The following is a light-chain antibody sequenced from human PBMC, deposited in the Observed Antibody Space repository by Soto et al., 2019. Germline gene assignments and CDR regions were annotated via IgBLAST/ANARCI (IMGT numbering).Light chain of an antibody. J-gene: IGKJ4*01. CDR1: QSVSSN. CDR2: GAS. Sequence: EIVMTQSPATLSVSPGERATLSCRASQSVSSNLAWYQQKPGQAPRLLIYGASTRATGIPARFSGSGSGTEFTLTISSLQSEDFAVYYCQQYNICPPTLGGGTKVDIK. CDR3: QQYNICPPT. V-gene: IGKV3-15*01.